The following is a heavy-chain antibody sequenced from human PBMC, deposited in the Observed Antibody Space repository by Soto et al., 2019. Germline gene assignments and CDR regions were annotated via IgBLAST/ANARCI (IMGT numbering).Heavy chain of an antibody. D-gene: IGHD2-8*02. CDR2: IDAGGGGT. CDR1: GFTFSSYA. V-gene: IGHV3-23*01. J-gene: IGHJ4*02. CDR3: ARDKITGLFDY. Sequence: GGSLRLSCVASGFTFSSYAMGWVRQAPGKGLEWVSAIDAGGGGTYYADSVKGRFAISRDNSKNTLYLQMNSLRTEDTAHYYCARDKITGLFDYWGQGTLVTVSS.